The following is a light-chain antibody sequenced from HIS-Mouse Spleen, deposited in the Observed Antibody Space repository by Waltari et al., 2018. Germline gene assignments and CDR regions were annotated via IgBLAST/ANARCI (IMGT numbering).Light chain of an antibody. J-gene: IGLJ3*02. CDR3: CSYAGSSTSHWV. Sequence: QSALTQPASVSGSPGQSITISCTGTSSDVGSYNLVSWYQQHPGKPPKPMIYEGSNRPSEVSNRVSGSKSGNTASLTLSGLQAEDEADYYCCSYAGSSTSHWVFGGGTKLTVL. CDR1: SSDVGSYNL. V-gene: IGLV2-23*01. CDR2: EGS.